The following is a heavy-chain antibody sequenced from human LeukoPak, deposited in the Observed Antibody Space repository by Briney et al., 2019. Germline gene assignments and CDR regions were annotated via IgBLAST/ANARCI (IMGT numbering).Heavy chain of an antibody. D-gene: IGHD6-19*01. CDR3: AKSRLYSSGSADY. Sequence: GGSLRLSRAASGFTFSAFGMYWVRQAPGKGLEWVAVISSDGTNKYYTDSVKGRFTISRDNSKNTLYMQMNSLRAEDTAVYSCAKSRLYSSGSADYWGQGTLVTVSS. V-gene: IGHV3-30*18. CDR2: ISSDGTNK. CDR1: GFTFSAFG. J-gene: IGHJ4*02.